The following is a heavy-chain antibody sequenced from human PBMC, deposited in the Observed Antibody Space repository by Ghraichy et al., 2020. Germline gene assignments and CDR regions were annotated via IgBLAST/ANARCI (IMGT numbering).Heavy chain of an antibody. CDR3: AGLYHNYYYDYMDV. CDR1: GGSISSYY. D-gene: IGHD2-2*02. Sequence: SETLSLTCTVSGGSISSYYWSWIRQPPGKGLEWIGYIYYSGSTNYNPSLKSRVTISVDTSKNQFSLKLSSVTAADTAVYYCAGLYHNYYYDYMDVWGKGTTVTVSS. J-gene: IGHJ6*03. V-gene: IGHV4-59*01. CDR2: IYYSGST.